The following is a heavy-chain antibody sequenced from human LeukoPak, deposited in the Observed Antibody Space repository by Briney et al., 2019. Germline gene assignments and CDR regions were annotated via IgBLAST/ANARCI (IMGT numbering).Heavy chain of an antibody. CDR1: GNSW. CDR2: INSDGSWT. CDR3: VSFYETY. D-gene: IGHD2/OR15-2a*01. V-gene: IGHV3-74*01. Sequence: GGSLRLSCAASGNSWMHWVRQVPGQGLVWVSHINSDGSWTSYADSVKGRFTISNDNAKNTVYLQMNSLRAEDTAVYYCVSFYETYWGRGTLVTVSS. J-gene: IGHJ4*02.